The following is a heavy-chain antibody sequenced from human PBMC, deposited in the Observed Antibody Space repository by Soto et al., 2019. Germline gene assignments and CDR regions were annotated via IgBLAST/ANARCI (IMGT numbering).Heavy chain of an antibody. CDR2: IYPGDSDT. CDR1: GYSFTSYW. D-gene: IGHD2-8*01. V-gene: IGHV5-51*01. J-gene: IGHJ6*02. CDR3: ARGSARDLIYYYYGMDV. Sequence: PGESLKISCKGSGYSFTSYWIGWVRQMPCKCLEWMGIIYPGDSDTRYSPSFQGQVTISADKSISTAYLQWSSLKASDTAMYYCARGSARDLIYYYYGMDVWGQGTTVTVSS.